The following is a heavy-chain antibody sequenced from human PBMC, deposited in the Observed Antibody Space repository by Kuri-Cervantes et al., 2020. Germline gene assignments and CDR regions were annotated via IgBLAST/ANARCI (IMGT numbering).Heavy chain of an antibody. CDR3: ARYCGGDCYFRGAFDI. CDR2: IYTSGST. CDR1: GGSISSYY. Sequence: GSLRLSCTVSGGSISSYYWSWIRQPAGKGLEWIGRIYTSGSTNYNPSLKSRVTISVDTSKNQFSLKLSSVTAADTAVYYCARYCGGDCYFRGAFDIWGQGTMVTVSS. V-gene: IGHV4-4*07. D-gene: IGHD2-21*02. J-gene: IGHJ3*02.